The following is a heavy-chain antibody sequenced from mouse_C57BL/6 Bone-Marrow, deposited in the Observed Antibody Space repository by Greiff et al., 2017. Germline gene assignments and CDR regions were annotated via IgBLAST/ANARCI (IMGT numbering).Heavy chain of an antibody. CDR2: ISDGGSYT. V-gene: IGHV5-4*01. D-gene: IGHD1-1*01. CDR1: GFTFSSYA. Sequence: EVQLVESGGGLVKPGGSLKLSCAASGFTFSSYAMSWVRQTPEKRLEWVATISDGGSYTYYPDNVKGRFTISRDNAKNNLYLQMSHLKSENTAMYYCARDGDYGSRNDDWGTGTTLTVSS. J-gene: IGHJ2*01. CDR3: ARDGDYGSRNDD.